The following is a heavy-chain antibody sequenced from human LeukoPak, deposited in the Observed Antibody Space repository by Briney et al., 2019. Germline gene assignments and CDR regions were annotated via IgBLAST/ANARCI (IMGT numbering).Heavy chain of an antibody. J-gene: IGHJ6*03. CDR2: IYTSGST. CDR3: ARDRYDYSNYYYYYYMDV. Sequence: PSETLSLTCTVSGGSISSYYWSWIRQPAGKGLEWIGRIYTSGSTNYNPSLKSRVTMSVDTSKNQFSLKLSSVTAADTAVHHCARDRYDYSNYYYYYYMDVWGKGTTVTVSS. V-gene: IGHV4-4*07. D-gene: IGHD4-11*01. CDR1: GGSISSYY.